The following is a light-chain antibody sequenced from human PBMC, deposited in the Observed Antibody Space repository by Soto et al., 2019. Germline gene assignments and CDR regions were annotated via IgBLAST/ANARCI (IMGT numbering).Light chain of an antibody. CDR3: CSYAGSNNTFYV. CDR2: EVN. V-gene: IGLV2-23*02. CDR1: SSDVGSYNL. Sequence: QSVLTQPASVSGSPGQSTTISCTGASSDVGSYNLVSWYQQHPGKAPKLVIYEVNKRPSGVSNCFSGSKSGNTASPTISGLQAEDEADYYCCSYAGSNNTFYVFGTGTKVTVL. J-gene: IGLJ1*01.